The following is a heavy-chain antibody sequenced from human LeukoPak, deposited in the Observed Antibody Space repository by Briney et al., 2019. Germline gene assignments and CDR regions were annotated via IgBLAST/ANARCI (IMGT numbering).Heavy chain of an antibody. CDR1: GGSISSGGYY. V-gene: IGHV4-31*03. CDR2: IYYSGST. Sequence: SETLSLTCTVSGGSISSGGYYWSWIRQHPGKDLEWIGYIYYSGSTYYNPSLKSRVTISVDTSKNQFSLKLSSVTAADTAVYYCARVGGTNYYYYGMDVWGQGTTVTVSS. D-gene: IGHD1-1*01. J-gene: IGHJ6*02. CDR3: ARVGGTNYYYYGMDV.